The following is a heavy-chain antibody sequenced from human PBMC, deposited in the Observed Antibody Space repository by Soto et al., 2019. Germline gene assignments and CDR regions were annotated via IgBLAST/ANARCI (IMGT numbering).Heavy chain of an antibody. CDR1: GFSLSTSGVG. V-gene: IGHV2-5*02. CDR2: IYWDDDK. Sequence: QITLKESGPTLVKPTQTLTLTCTFSGFSLSTSGVGVGWIRQPPGKALEWLALIYWDDDKRYSPSLKSRLTITKDTSKNQVVLTMTNMDPVDTATYYCAPRLRGADSLEYFQHWGQGTLVTVSS. CDR3: APRLRGADSLEYFQH. D-gene: IGHD3-16*02. J-gene: IGHJ1*01.